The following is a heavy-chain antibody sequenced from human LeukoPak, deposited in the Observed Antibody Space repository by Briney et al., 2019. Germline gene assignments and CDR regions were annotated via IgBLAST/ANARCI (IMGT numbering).Heavy chain of an antibody. CDR1: GFTFSSYS. CDR3: AKDGYYDFWSGYGYYYYYMDV. Sequence: GGSLRLSCAASGFTFSSYSMNWVRQAPGKGLEWVSSISSSSSYIYYADSVKGRFTISRDNSKNTLYLQMNSLRAEDTAVYYCAKDGYYDFWSGYGYYYYYMDVWGKGTTVTVSS. V-gene: IGHV3-21*01. D-gene: IGHD3-3*01. J-gene: IGHJ6*03. CDR2: ISSSSSYI.